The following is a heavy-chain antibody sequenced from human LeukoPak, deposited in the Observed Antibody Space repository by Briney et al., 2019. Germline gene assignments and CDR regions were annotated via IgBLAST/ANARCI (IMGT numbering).Heavy chain of an antibody. CDR1: GGSISSGGYY. CDR3: ARAFFGSSWYLSVYYYYYMDV. Sequence: SETLSLTCTVSGGSISSGGYYWSWIRQHPGKGLEWIGYIYYSGSTNYNPSLKSRVTISVDTSKNQFSLKLSSVTAADTAVYYCARAFFGSSWYLSVYYYYYMDVWGKGTTVTVSS. J-gene: IGHJ6*03. V-gene: IGHV4-61*08. D-gene: IGHD6-13*01. CDR2: IYYSGST.